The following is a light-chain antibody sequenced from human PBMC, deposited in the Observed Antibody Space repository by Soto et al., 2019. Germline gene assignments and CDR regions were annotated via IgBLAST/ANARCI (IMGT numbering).Light chain of an antibody. CDR2: EVS. V-gene: IGLV2-14*01. J-gene: IGLJ3*02. CDR1: SSDIGTYNY. Sequence: QSALTQPASVSGSPGQSITISCTGSSSDIGTYNYLSWYQQHPGKAPKLIIYEVSDRPSGISDRFSGSKSGNMASLTISGLQAEDEADYYCSSYTSSGTHWVFGGGTKLTVL. CDR3: SSYTSSGTHWV.